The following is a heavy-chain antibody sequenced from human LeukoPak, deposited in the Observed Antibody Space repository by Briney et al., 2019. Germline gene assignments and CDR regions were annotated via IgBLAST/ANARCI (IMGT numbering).Heavy chain of an antibody. D-gene: IGHD3-3*01. CDR1: GGTFSSYA. Sequence: GASVKVSCKASGGTFSSYAISWVRQAPGQGLEWMGGIIPIFGTANYAQKFQGRVTITADESTSTAYMELSSLRSEDTAVYYCARYEFLEWLPDYYYYYYMDVWGKGTTVTVSS. V-gene: IGHV1-69*13. CDR2: IIPIFGTA. CDR3: ARYEFLEWLPDYYYYYYMDV. J-gene: IGHJ6*03.